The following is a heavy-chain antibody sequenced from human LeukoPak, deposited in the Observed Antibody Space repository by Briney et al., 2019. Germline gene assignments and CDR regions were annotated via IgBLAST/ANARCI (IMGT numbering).Heavy chain of an antibody. CDR2: ISAYNGNT. Sequence: ASVKVSCKASGYTFTSYGISWVRQAPGQGLEWMGWISAYNGNTNYAQKLQGRVTMTTDTSTSKAYMELRSLRSDDTAVYYCARGEDYYGSGSYYGVDPWGQGTLVTVSS. D-gene: IGHD3-10*01. CDR3: ARGEDYYGSGSYYGVDP. V-gene: IGHV1-18*01. J-gene: IGHJ5*02. CDR1: GYTFTSYG.